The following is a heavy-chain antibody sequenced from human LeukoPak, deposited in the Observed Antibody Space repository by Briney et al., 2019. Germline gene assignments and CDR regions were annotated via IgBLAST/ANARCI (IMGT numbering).Heavy chain of an antibody. CDR3: AKDHGWLSHN. CDR2: ISYDGSNK. D-gene: IGHD3-22*01. J-gene: IGHJ4*02. V-gene: IGHV3-30*18. Sequence: GGSLRLSCAASGFTFSSYGMHWVRQAPGKGLEWVAVISYDGSNKYYADSVKGRFTISRDNSKNTLYLQMNSLRAEDTAVYYCAKDHGWLSHNWGQGTLVTVSS. CDR1: GFTFSSYG.